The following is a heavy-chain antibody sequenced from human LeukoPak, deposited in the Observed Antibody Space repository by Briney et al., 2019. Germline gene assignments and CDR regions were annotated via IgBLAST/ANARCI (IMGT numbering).Heavy chain of an antibody. D-gene: IGHD1-7*01. CDR2: ISSSSSYI. CDR3: ARGPYNWNYDY. V-gene: IGHV3-21*01. CDR1: GFTFTNYW. J-gene: IGHJ4*02. Sequence: GGSLRLSCAASGFTFTNYWMSWVRQAPGKGLEWVSSISSSSSYIYYADSVKGRFTISRDNAKNSLYLQMNSLRAEDTAVYYCARGPYNWNYDYWGQGTLVTVSS.